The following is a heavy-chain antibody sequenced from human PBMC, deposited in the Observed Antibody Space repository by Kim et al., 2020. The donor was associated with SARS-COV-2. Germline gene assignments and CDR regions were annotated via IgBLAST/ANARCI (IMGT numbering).Heavy chain of an antibody. D-gene: IGHD3-9*01. CDR2: ISSSSSYI. CDR3: ARTGWGRVLRYFDWQGN. CDR1: GFTFSSYS. J-gene: IGHJ4*02. Sequence: GGSLRLSCAASGFTFSSYSMNWVRQAPGKGLEWVSSISSSSSYIYYADSVKGRFTISRDNAKNSLYLQMNSLRAEDTAVHYCARTGWGRVLRYFDWQGNWGQGTLVTVSS. V-gene: IGHV3-21*01.